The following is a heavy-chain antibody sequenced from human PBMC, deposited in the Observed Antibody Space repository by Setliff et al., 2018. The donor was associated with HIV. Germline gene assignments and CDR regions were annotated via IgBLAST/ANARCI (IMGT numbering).Heavy chain of an antibody. J-gene: IGHJ4*02. CDR3: ARDPASTAYYARFDY. Sequence: GSLRLSCAASGLTLSNSAMTWVRQKPGRGLEWVSLIQSGGIIYYADSVKGRFTISRDNAKDSVYLQISALRGEDTAVYYCARDPASTAYYARFDYWGQGTPVTASS. CDR2: IQSGGII. CDR1: GLTLSNSA. D-gene: IGHD3-16*01. V-gene: IGHV3-23*01.